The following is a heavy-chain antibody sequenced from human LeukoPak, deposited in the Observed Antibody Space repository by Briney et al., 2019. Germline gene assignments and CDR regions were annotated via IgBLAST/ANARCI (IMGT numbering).Heavy chain of an antibody. CDR1: GFTFGSYA. Sequence: GGSLRLSCAASGFTFGSYAMSWVRQAPGKGLEWVSTIGDTTYYADSVKGRFTISRDDSKNTLYLEMNSLRAEDTAVFYCARGAIAFGGIIEGSTLYYSYYYVDVWGKGTTVTVSS. V-gene: IGHV3-23*01. CDR3: ARGAIAFGGIIEGSTLYYSYYYVDV. CDR2: IGDTT. J-gene: IGHJ6*03. D-gene: IGHD3-16*01.